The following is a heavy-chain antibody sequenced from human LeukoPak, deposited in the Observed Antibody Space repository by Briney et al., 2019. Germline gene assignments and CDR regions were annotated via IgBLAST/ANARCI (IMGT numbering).Heavy chain of an antibody. J-gene: IGHJ4*02. Sequence: GGSLRLSCAASGFTFSSYAMHWVRQAPGKGLEWVAVISYDGSNKYYADSVKGRFTISRDNSKNTLYLQMNSLRLEDTAAYYCAKIRAPSGWFNSDYWGQGTLVTVSS. D-gene: IGHD6-19*01. CDR2: ISYDGSNK. CDR3: AKIRAPSGWFNSDY. CDR1: GFTFSSYA. V-gene: IGHV3-30*04.